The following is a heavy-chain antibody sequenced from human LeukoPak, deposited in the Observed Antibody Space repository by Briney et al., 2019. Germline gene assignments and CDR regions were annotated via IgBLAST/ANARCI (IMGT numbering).Heavy chain of an antibody. D-gene: IGHD3-9*01. J-gene: IGHJ4*02. CDR1: GFTFSSYA. Sequence: GGSLRLSCAASGFTFSSYAMSWVRQAPGKGLEWVSAISGSGGSTYYADSVKGRFTISRDNSKNTLYLQMNSLRAEDTAVYYCAKDSLPLYYDILTGYWSPFDYWGQGTLVTVSS. CDR2: ISGSGGST. V-gene: IGHV3-23*01. CDR3: AKDSLPLYYDILTGYWSPFDY.